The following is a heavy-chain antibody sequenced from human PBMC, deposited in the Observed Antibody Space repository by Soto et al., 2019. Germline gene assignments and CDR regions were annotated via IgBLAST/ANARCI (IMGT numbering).Heavy chain of an antibody. D-gene: IGHD5-12*01. CDR2: IFDDGTT. Sequence: HPXESLLLSFVVSGLTVRSNFMSWVRQAPGKGLEWVSVIFDDGTTHYADSVRGRFTISRDNSKNTVFLQMNSLRVEDTAAYYCARGDGYNYFFDLWGQGTLVTVSS. J-gene: IGHJ4*02. CDR3: ARGDGYNYFFDL. CDR1: GLTVRSNF. V-gene: IGHV3-53*01.